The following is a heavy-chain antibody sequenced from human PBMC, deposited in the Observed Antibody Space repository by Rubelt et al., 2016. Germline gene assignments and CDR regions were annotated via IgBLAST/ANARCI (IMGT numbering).Heavy chain of an antibody. V-gene: IGHV3-48*04. J-gene: IGHJ4*02. Sequence: GGLVQPGGSLRLSCAASGFAFSGYTMNWVRQAPGKGLEWISYISVSSTTIYYADSVKGRFTISRDNAKNSLYLQMSSLRAEDTAVYYCARDAYSSGPAVDWGQGTLVTVSS. CDR1: GFAFSGYT. D-gene: IGHD3-22*01. CDR2: ISVSSTTI. CDR3: ARDAYSSGPAVD.